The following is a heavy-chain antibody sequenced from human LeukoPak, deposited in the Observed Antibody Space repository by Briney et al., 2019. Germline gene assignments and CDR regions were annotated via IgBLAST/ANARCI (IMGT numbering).Heavy chain of an antibody. CDR3: ARGPRRYCSGGSCYQNWFDP. Sequence: ASVKVSCKASGYTFTGYYMHWVRQAPGQGLEWMGWINPNSGGTNYAQKFQGRVTMTRDTSISTAYMELSRLRSDDTAVYYCARGPRRYCSGGSCYQNWFDPWGQGTLVTVSS. J-gene: IGHJ5*02. CDR2: INPNSGGT. CDR1: GYTFTGYY. D-gene: IGHD2-15*01. V-gene: IGHV1-2*02.